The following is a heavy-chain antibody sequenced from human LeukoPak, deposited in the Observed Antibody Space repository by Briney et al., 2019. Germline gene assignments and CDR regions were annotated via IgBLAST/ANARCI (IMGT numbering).Heavy chain of an antibody. V-gene: IGHV3-20*04. CDR3: ARNSGANVYTYSFQY. CDR1: GLTFDDYG. J-gene: IGHJ4*02. D-gene: IGHD1-26*01. Sequence: GGSLRLSCVASGLTFDDYGMSWVRQAPGKGLEWVSGINWNGGTTTYADSVKGRFTISRDNTKNSLYLQMNSLRVEDTAFYYCARNSGANVYTYSFQYWGRGTLVTVSS. CDR2: INWNGGTT.